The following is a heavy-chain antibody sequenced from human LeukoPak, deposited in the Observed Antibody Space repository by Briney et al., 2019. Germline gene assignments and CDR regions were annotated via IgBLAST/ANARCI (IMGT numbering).Heavy chain of an antibody. CDR3: TGGDYYDSSGGDY. Sequence: SGGSLRLSCAASGFTFSNAWMSWVRQAPGKGLEWVGFIRSKAYGGTTEYAASVKGRFTISRDDSKSIAYLQMNSLKTEDTAVYYCTGGDYYDSSGGDYWGQGTLVTVSS. V-gene: IGHV3-49*04. CDR2: IRSKAYGGTT. D-gene: IGHD3-22*01. J-gene: IGHJ4*02. CDR1: GFTFSNAW.